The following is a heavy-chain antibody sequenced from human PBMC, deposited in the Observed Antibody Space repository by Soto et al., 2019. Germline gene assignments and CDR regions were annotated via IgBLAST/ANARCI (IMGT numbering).Heavy chain of an antibody. Sequence: GESLKISCAASGFTVSSNYMSWVRQAPGKGLEWVSVIYSGGSTYYADSVKGRFTISRDNSKNTLYLQMNSLRAEDTAVYYCAREDRYCSSTSCYYGMDVWGQGTTVTVSS. CDR2: IYSGGST. J-gene: IGHJ6*02. CDR3: AREDRYCSSTSCYYGMDV. V-gene: IGHV3-53*01. CDR1: GFTVSSNY. D-gene: IGHD2-2*01.